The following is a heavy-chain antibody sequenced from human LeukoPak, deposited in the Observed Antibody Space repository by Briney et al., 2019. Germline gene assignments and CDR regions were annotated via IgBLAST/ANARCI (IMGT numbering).Heavy chain of an antibody. V-gene: IGHV3-66*02. Sequence: GGSLRLSCAASGFTVSSNYMSWVRQAPGKGLEWVSVIYSGGSTYYADSVKGRFTISRDNSKNTLYHQMNSLRAEDTAVYYCARDLSLLQAGYYYYYMDVWGKGTTVTVSS. CDR2: IYSGGST. CDR3: ARDLSLLQAGYYYYYMDV. J-gene: IGHJ6*03. D-gene: IGHD2-2*01. CDR1: GFTVSSNY.